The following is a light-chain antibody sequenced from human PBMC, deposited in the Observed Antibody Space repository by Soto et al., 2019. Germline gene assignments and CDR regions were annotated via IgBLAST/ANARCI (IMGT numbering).Light chain of an antibody. J-gene: IGKJ5*01. CDR2: GAS. CDR3: QQYHNWPPLT. CDR1: QSVSSN. Sequence: EIVMTQSPATLSVSPGERATLSCRASQSVSSNLAWYQQKPGQAPRLLIYGASTRATGIPARFSAGGSGTEFTLTISSLQSEDFAVYYCQQYHNWPPLTFGQGTRLEIK. V-gene: IGKV3-15*01.